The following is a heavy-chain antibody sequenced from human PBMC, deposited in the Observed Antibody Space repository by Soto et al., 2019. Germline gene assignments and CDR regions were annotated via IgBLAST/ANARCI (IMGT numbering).Heavy chain of an antibody. V-gene: IGHV4-59*01. CDR3: AKSIGYCSGGSCSLQWFDP. CDR2: IYYSGST. CDR1: GGSISSYY. Sequence: SESLSLTSTVSGGSISSYYWSWIRQHPGKGLEWIGYIYYSGSTNYNPSLKSRVTTSVDTSKNQFSLKLSSVTAADTAVYYCAKSIGYCSGGSCSLQWFDPWGQGTLVTVSS. J-gene: IGHJ5*02. D-gene: IGHD2-15*01.